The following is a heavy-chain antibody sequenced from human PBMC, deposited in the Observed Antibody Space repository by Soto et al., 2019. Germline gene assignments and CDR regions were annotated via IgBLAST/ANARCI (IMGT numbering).Heavy chain of an antibody. Sequence: EVQLVESGGGLVQPGGPRGLSFEALGSTSGAYTLNWSRRAPGKGLGWVSYISISSSTIYYADSVKGRFTISRDNAKNSLYLQMNSLRAEDTAVYYCARHPERIAEIGWFDPWGQGTLVTVSS. D-gene: IGHD6-13*01. CDR1: GSTSGAYT. V-gene: IGHV3-48*01. CDR3: ARHPERIAEIGWFDP. CDR2: ISISSSTI. J-gene: IGHJ5*02.